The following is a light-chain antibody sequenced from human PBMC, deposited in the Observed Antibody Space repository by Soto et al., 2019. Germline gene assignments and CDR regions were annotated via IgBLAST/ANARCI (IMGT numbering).Light chain of an antibody. Sequence: EIVLMQSPGTLSLSPGERATLSCRASQTMTRAYVAWYQQKPGQAPRLLIYAASYRATGISDKFSGSGSGTDFSLTISRLEPEDSAVYYCQQRSNWPGTFGQGTKLEIK. CDR1: QTMTRAY. J-gene: IGKJ2*01. CDR3: QQRSNWPGT. CDR2: AAS. V-gene: IGKV3D-20*02.